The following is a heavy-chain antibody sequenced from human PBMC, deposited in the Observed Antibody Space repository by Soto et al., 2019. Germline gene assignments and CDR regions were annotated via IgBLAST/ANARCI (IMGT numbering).Heavy chain of an antibody. V-gene: IGHV1-3*01. CDR2: INAGNGNT. J-gene: IGHJ6*02. CDR1: GYTFTSYA. CDR3: ARVPPSLFYYYGMDV. Sequence: VAAVKVSCKASGYTFTSYATHWVRQAPGQRLEWMGWINAGNGNTKYSQKFQGRVTITRDTSASTAYMELSSLRSEDTAVYYCARVPPSLFYYYGMDVWGQGTTVTVSS. D-gene: IGHD2-2*01.